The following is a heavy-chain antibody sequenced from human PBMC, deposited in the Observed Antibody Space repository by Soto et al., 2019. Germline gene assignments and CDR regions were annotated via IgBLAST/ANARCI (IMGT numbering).Heavy chain of an antibody. CDR1: GFTFSNAW. V-gene: IGHV3-15*01. Sequence: EVQLVESGGGLVKPGGSLRLSCAASGFTFSNAWMSWVRQAPGKGLEWVGRIKSKTDGGTTDYAAPVKGRFTISRDDSKNTLYLQMNSMKTEDTAVYYCTTSGSYGYSVADYWCQGTLVTVSS. CDR2: IKSKTDGGTT. J-gene: IGHJ4*02. CDR3: TTSGSYGYSVADY. D-gene: IGHD5-18*01.